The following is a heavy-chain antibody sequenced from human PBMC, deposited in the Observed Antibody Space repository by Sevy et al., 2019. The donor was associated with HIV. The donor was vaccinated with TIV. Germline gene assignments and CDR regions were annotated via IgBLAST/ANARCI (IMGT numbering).Heavy chain of an antibody. CDR3: ARDITVTYYDFWSGYYLNDY. CDR2: ISAYNGNT. V-gene: IGHV1-18*01. CDR1: AYTFTSYG. J-gene: IGHJ4*02. D-gene: IGHD3-3*01. Sequence: ASVKVSCKASAYTFTSYGISWVRQAPGQGLEWMGWISAYNGNTNYAQKLQGRVTMTTDTSTSTAYMELRSLRSDDTAVYYCARDITVTYYDFWSGYYLNDYWGQGTLVTVSS.